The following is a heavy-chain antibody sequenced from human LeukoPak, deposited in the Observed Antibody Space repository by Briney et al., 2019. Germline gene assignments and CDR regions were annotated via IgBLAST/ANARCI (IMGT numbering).Heavy chain of an antibody. V-gene: IGHV3-23*01. J-gene: IGHJ4*02. Sequence: GGSLRLSCAASGFIFSSYAMNWGRQAPGKGLEWVSAISGSGDGTYYADSVKARFTVSRDNSKNTLYLQMNNLRAEDSAVYYCAKGVGGYCSSTDCRAYDNWGQGTLVTVSS. CDR3: AKGVGGYCSSTDCRAYDN. CDR1: GFIFSSYA. CDR2: ISGSGDGT. D-gene: IGHD2-2*01.